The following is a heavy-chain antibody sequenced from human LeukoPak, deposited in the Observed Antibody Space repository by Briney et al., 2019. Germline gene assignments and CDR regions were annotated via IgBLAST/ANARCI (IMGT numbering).Heavy chain of an antibody. J-gene: IGHJ4*02. V-gene: IGHV4-61*05. CDR3: AREYSSSSGKALDY. CDR2: IYTSGST. CDR1: GGSISSSSYY. Sequence: PSETLSLTCSVSGGSISSSSYYWGWIRQPPGKGLEWIGHIYTSGSTNYNPSLKSRVTMSVDTSKNQFSLKLNSVTAADTAFYYCAREYSSSSGKALDYWGQGTLVTVSS. D-gene: IGHD6-6*01.